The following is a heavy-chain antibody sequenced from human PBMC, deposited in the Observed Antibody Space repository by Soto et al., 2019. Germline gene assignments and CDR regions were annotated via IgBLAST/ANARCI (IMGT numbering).Heavy chain of an antibody. CDR1: GGSISSYY. CDR2: IYYSGST. D-gene: IGHD4-17*01. Sequence: PSETLSLTCTVSGGSISSYYWSWIRQPPGKGLEWIGYIYYSGSTNYNPSLKSRVTISVDTSKNQFSLKLSSVTAADTAVCYCARRVTTVTNHYYYYYMDVWGKGTSVTVSS. J-gene: IGHJ6*03. V-gene: IGHV4-59*08. CDR3: ARRVTTVTNHYYYYYMDV.